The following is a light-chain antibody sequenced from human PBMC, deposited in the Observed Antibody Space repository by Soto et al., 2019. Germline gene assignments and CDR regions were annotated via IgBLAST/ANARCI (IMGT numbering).Light chain of an antibody. Sequence: EIVLTQSPGTLSLSPGERATLSCRASQSVSNNYLAWYQQKPGQAPRLLIYGASNRATGIPDRFSGSGSGTDFTLTISRLEPEDFAVYYCQQWKTFGQGTKVEIK. J-gene: IGKJ1*01. V-gene: IGKV3-20*01. CDR2: GAS. CDR1: QSVSNNY. CDR3: QQWKT.